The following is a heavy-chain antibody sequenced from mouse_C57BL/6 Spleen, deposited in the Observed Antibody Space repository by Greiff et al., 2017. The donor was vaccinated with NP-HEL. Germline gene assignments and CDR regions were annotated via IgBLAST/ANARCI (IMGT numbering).Heavy chain of an antibody. Sequence: EVMLVESGGGLVKPGGSLKLSCAASGFTFSSYAMSWVRQTPEKRLEWVATISDGGSYTYYPDNVTGRFTISRDNAKNNLYLQMSHLKSEDTAMYYCARDRGLRGDAMDYWGQGTSVTVSS. J-gene: IGHJ4*01. V-gene: IGHV5-4*01. CDR3: ARDRGLRGDAMDY. D-gene: IGHD2-4*01. CDR1: GFTFSSYA. CDR2: ISDGGSYT.